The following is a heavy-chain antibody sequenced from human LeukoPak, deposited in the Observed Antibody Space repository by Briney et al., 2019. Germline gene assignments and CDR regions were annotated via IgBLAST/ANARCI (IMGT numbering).Heavy chain of an antibody. CDR3: AKQNSSGWYNWFDP. Sequence: PGGSLRLSCAASGFTFSSYAMSGVRQAPGKGLEWVSAISGSGGSTYYADSVKGRFTISRDNSKNTLYLQMNSLRAEDTAVYYCAKQNSSGWYNWFDPWGQGTLVTVSS. V-gene: IGHV3-23*01. CDR1: GFTFSSYA. J-gene: IGHJ5*02. D-gene: IGHD6-19*01. CDR2: ISGSGGST.